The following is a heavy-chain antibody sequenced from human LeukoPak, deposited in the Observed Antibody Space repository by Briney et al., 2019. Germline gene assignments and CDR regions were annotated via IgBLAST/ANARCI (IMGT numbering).Heavy chain of an antibody. D-gene: IGHD3-10*01. CDR3: ARDVYGSGSFYHY. CDR1: GGTFSSYA. V-gene: IGHV1-69*06. CDR2: IIPIFGTA. Sequence: SVKASCKASGGTFSSYAISWVRQAPGQGLEWMGGIIPIFGTANYAQKFHGRVTITADKSTSTAYMELSSLRSEDTAVYYCARDVYGSGSFYHYWGQGTLVTVSS. J-gene: IGHJ4*02.